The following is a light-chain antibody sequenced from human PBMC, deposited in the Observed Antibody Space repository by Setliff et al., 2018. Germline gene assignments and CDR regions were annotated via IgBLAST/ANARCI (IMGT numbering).Light chain of an antibody. J-gene: IGLJ1*01. CDR1: SSDVGYYNY. CDR2: EVS. CDR3: SSYTSSSTRV. V-gene: IGLV2-14*01. Sequence: QSVLPQHASVSGSPGQSITISCTGTSSDVGYYNYVSWYQQHPGKAPKLMIYEVSNRPSGVSNRFSGSKSGNTASLTISGLQAEDEADYYCSSYTSSSTRVFGTGTKVTVL.